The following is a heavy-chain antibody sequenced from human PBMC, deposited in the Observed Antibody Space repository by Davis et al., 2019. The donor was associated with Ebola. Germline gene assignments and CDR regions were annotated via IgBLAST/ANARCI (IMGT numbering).Heavy chain of an antibody. CDR2: ISWNSGSI. CDR1: GFTFDDYA. V-gene: IGHV3-9*01. J-gene: IGHJ6*02. D-gene: IGHD6-6*01. Sequence: PGGSLRLSCAASGFTFDDYAMHWVRQAPGKGLEWVSGISWNSGSIGYADSVKGRFTISRDNAKNSLYLQMNSLRAEDTALYYCAKDISESSSSPHYYGMDVWGQGTTVTVSS. CDR3: AKDISESSSSPHYYGMDV.